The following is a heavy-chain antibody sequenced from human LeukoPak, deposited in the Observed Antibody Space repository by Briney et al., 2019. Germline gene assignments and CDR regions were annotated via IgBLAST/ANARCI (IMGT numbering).Heavy chain of an antibody. D-gene: IGHD6-13*01. CDR2: ISSSGGNT. Sequence: GGSLRLSCAASGFTFSSSAMSWVRQAPGKGLEWISAISSSGGNTYYTDSVKGRFTISRDNSKNTLYLQMNSLRVEDTAVYYCAKSSSSSGDWGQGTLVTVSS. V-gene: IGHV3-23*01. CDR1: GFTFSSSA. J-gene: IGHJ4*02. CDR3: AKSSSSSGD.